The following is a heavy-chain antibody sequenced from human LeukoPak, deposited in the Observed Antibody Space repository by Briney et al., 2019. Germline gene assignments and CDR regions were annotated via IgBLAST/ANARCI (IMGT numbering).Heavy chain of an antibody. V-gene: IGHV3-23*01. CDR1: GFTFSSYA. D-gene: IGHD3-9*01. Sequence: GGSLRLSCAASGFTFSSYAMSWVRQAPGKGLEWVSAISGSGGSTYYADSVKGRLTISRDNSKNTLYLQMNSLRAEDTAVYYCAKAPHYDILTGYPRFDYWGQGTLVTVSS. CDR3: AKAPHYDILTGYPRFDY. J-gene: IGHJ4*02. CDR2: ISGSGGST.